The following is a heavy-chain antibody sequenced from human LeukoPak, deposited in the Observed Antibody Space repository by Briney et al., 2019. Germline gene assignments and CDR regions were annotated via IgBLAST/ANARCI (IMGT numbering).Heavy chain of an antibody. CDR1: GGSISYNY. D-gene: IGHD6-19*01. Sequence: SDTLSLTWTVSGGSISYNYWSSVRPPPGKGLEWSGYVYYSGSTNYNPSLKSRLLISVDTSKNQFSLKLASVTAADTAVYYCARVPLDVGWRFDYWGQGTLVTVSS. V-gene: IGHV4-59*07. CDR3: ARVPLDVGWRFDY. J-gene: IGHJ4*02. CDR2: VYYSGST.